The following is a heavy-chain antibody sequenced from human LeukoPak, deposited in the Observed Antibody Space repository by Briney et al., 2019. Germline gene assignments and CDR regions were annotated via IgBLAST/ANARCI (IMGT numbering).Heavy chain of an antibody. J-gene: IGHJ4*02. CDR2: INSDGSST. V-gene: IGHV3-74*01. CDR3: ARATAMEGYFDY. Sequence: GGSLRLSCAASGFTFSSYWMSWVRQAPGKGLVWVSRINSDGSSTSYADSVKGRFTISRDNAKNTLYLQMNSLRAEDTAVYYCARATAMEGYFDYWGQGTLVTVSS. CDR1: GFTFSSYW. D-gene: IGHD5-18*01.